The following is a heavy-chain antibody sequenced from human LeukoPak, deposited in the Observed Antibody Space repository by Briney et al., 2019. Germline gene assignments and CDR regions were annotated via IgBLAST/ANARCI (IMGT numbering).Heavy chain of an antibody. CDR1: GGSISSGGYY. J-gene: IGHJ4*02. CDR2: IYYSGST. Sequence: SETLSLTCTVSGGSISSGGYYWSWIRQPPGKGLEWIGSIYYSGSTYYNPSLKSRVTISVDTSKNQFSLKLSSVTAADTAVYYCARPAGTFFARVFDYWGQGTLVTVSS. V-gene: IGHV4-39*01. CDR3: ARPAGTFFARVFDY. D-gene: IGHD6-13*01.